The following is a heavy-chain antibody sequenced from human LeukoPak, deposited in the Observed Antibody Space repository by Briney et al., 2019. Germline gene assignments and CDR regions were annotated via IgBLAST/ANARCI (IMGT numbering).Heavy chain of an antibody. Sequence: ASVKVSCKASGYRFTSYSISWVRQAPGQGLEWVGWISSYNGKTNYGKNVQGRVTMTRDTSTSTVYMELSSLRSEDTAFYYCARDLAYYYGSGNFYSRDYWGQGTLITVSS. CDR1: GYRFTSYS. CDR2: ISSYNGKT. J-gene: IGHJ4*02. V-gene: IGHV1-18*01. D-gene: IGHD3-10*01. CDR3: ARDLAYYYGSGNFYSRDY.